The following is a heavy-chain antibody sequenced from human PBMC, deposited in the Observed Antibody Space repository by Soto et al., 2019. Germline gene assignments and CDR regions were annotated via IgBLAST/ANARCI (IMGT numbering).Heavy chain of an antibody. CDR1: GGYISSGGNY. CDR2: IYYTGHT. V-gene: IGHV4-31*03. Sequence: QVQLQESGPGLVKPSQTLSLTCSVSGGYISSGGNYWSWIRQHPGKGLERIGFIYYTGHTKYNAALKSRVNISGDMSQNQFSLTLTSVTAADTAVYYCASDDINESFFDSWGPGILVTVAS. J-gene: IGHJ4*02. CDR3: ASDDINESFFDS. D-gene: IGHD2-8*01.